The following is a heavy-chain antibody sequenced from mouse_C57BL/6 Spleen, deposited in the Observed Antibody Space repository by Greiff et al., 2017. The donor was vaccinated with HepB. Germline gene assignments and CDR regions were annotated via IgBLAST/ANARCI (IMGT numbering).Heavy chain of an antibody. CDR1: GFNIKDYY. D-gene: IGHD1-1*01. J-gene: IGHJ2*01. Sequence: EVQLQQSGAELVRPGASVKLSCTASGFNIKDYYMHWVKQRPEQGLEWIGRIDPEDGDTEYAPKFQGKATMTADTSSNTAYRQLSSLTSEDTAVYYCTTGDYYGSSYVDYWGQGTTLTVSS. CDR3: TTGDYYGSSYVDY. V-gene: IGHV14-1*01. CDR2: IDPEDGDT.